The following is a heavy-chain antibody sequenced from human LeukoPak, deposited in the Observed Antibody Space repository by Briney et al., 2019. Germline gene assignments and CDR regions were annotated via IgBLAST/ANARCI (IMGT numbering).Heavy chain of an antibody. Sequence: KPSGTLSLTCGVSGGSITSTNYWSWVRQPPGQGLEWIGEISLSGYTGFNPSLRSRVIMSLDESKNHLSLNLASVTAADTAVYYCSRESGPFSPFGHWGQGILVTVTS. CDR2: ISLSGYT. V-gene: IGHV4-4*02. J-gene: IGHJ4*02. CDR3: SRESGPFSPFGH. CDR1: GGSITSTNY. D-gene: IGHD1-26*01.